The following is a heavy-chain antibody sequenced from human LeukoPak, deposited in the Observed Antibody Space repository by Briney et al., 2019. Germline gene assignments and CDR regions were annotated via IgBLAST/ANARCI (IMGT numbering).Heavy chain of an antibody. CDR2: INPNSGGT. D-gene: IGHD3-3*01. Sequence: ASVKVSCEASGYTFTDYYMHWVRQAPGQGLEWMGLINPNSGGTNYAQKFQGRVTMTRDTSISTAYMELSRLRSDDTAVYYCASSPKYDFWSGYGVYWGQGTLVTVSS. V-gene: IGHV1-2*02. CDR1: GYTFTDYY. J-gene: IGHJ4*02. CDR3: ASSPKYDFWSGYGVY.